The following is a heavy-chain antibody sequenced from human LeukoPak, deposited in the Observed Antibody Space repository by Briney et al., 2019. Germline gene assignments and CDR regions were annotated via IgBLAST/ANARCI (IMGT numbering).Heavy chain of an antibody. V-gene: IGHV1-46*01. Sequence: ASVKVSCKASGYTFTSYYMHWVRQAPGQGLEWMGIINPSGGSTSYAQKFQGRVTMTRDTSTSTVYMELSSLRSEDTAVYYCARWASSRYLSQSGLDYWGQGTLVTVSS. J-gene: IGHJ4*02. CDR1: GYTFTSYY. CDR2: INPSGGST. D-gene: IGHD6-13*01. CDR3: ARWASSRYLSQSGLDY.